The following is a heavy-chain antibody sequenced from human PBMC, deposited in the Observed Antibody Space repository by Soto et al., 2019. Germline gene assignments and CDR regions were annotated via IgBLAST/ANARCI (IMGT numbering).Heavy chain of an antibody. CDR1: GFTFSTYG. CDR3: VRVFDTYYFDL. J-gene: IGHJ4*02. CDR2: VWSDGSKK. V-gene: IGHV3-33*01. Sequence: QVQVVESGGGVVQPGRSLRLSCAASGFTFSTYGMHWVRQAPGKGLEWVALVWSDGSKKYYADSVKGRFTICRDNSKDTLDLQMNSLRAEDTAVYYCVRVFDTYYFDLWGQGTLVTVST. D-gene: IGHD3-9*01.